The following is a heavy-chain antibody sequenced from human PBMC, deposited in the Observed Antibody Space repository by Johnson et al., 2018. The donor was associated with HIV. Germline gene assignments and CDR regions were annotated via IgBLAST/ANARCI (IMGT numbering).Heavy chain of an antibody. CDR2: ITWNSGKI. CDR1: GFSIKDYA. CDR3: AKDGTIEYAFDI. Sequence: VQLVESGGGLVQPGGSLRLSCAASGFSIKDYAMHWVRQAPGKGLEWVSGITWNSGKIDYGGSVKGRFTISRDNAKNSLYLQMNSLRAEDTALYYCAKDGTIEYAFDIWGQGTMVTVSS. V-gene: IGHV3-9*01. D-gene: IGHD3-3*01. J-gene: IGHJ3*02.